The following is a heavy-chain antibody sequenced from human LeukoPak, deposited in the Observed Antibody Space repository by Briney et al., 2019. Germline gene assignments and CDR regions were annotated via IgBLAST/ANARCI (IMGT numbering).Heavy chain of an antibody. CDR3: ARAVGYGSGTYRQYYFDY. J-gene: IGHJ4*02. D-gene: IGHD3-10*01. CDR1: GYTFTGYY. Sequence: ASVKVSCKASGYTFTGYYIHWVRQAPGQGLEWMGWINPNSGGTNYAQSFQGRVTMSRDTSISTVYMELSRLRSDDTAVYYCARAVGYGSGTYRQYYFDYWGQGTLVTVSS. CDR2: INPNSGGT. V-gene: IGHV1-2*02.